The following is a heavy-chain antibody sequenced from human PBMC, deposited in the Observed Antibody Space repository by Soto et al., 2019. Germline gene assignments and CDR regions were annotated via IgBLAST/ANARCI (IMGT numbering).Heavy chain of an antibody. CDR2: IRSRANNFAT. CDR1: GAILNGSA. CDR3: ARGQGAAIGDSYYDGMDV. Sequence: GSLRLSCAASGAILNGSAIHWLRQASGKGLEWVARIRSRANNFATSSAASVKGRFTISRHDSKNAAYLQMMTLKPKDTAVYYCARGQGAAIGDSYYDGMDVWGQGTTVTVSS. V-gene: IGHV3-73*01. D-gene: IGHD2-2*02. J-gene: IGHJ6*02.